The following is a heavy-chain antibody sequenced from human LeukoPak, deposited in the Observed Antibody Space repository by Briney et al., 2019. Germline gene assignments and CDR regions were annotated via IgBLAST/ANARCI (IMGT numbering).Heavy chain of an antibody. CDR1: GFTLSSSA. CDR3: AKLLLD. J-gene: IGHJ4*02. V-gene: IGHV3-23*01. CDR2: MTEGGAT. Sequence: PGESLRLSCAASGFTLSSSAMSWVRQVPGKGLEWVSVMTEGGATYYADSVRGRFTISRDNSKNMLYLQMNSLRAEDTAVYYCAKLLLDWGQGALVTVSS. D-gene: IGHD3-22*01.